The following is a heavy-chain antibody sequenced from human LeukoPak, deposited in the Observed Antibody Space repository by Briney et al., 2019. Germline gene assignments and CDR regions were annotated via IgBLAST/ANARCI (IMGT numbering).Heavy chain of an antibody. D-gene: IGHD3-10*01. J-gene: IGHJ6*03. V-gene: IGHV1-69*06. CDR3: ARAFYYYGSGSYSYYYYYMDV. CDR2: IIPIFGTA. CDR1: GGTFSSYA. Sequence: GASVKVSCKASGGTFSSYAISWVRQAPGQGLEWMGGIIPIFGTANYAQKFQGRVTITADKSTSTAYMELSSLRSEDTAVYYCARAFYYYGSGSYSYYYYYMDVWGKGTTVTVSS.